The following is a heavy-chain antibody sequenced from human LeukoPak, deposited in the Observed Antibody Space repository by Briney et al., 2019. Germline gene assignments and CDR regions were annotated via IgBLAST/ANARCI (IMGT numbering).Heavy chain of an antibody. CDR3: AADIVATQNFDY. J-gene: IGHJ4*02. CDR2: INPNSGGT. V-gene: IGHV1-2*02. Sequence: ASVKVSCKASGYTFTGSYMHWVRQAPGQGLEWMGWINPNSGGTNYAQKFQGRVTMTRDTSISTAYMELSRLRSDDTAVYYCAADIVATQNFDYWGQGTLVTVSS. D-gene: IGHD5-12*01. CDR1: GYTFTGSY.